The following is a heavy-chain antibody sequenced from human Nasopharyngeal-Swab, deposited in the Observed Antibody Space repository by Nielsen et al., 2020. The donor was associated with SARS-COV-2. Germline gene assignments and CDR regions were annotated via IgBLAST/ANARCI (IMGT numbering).Heavy chain of an antibody. CDR1: GGSISSSSYY. V-gene: IGHV4-39*07. Sequence: GSLRLSCTVSGGSISSSSYYWGWIRQPPGKGLEWIGSIYYSGSTYYNPSLKSRVTISVDTSKNQFSLKLSSVTAADTAVYYCARDSRSISIFGVVTGGFDCWGQGTLVTVSS. J-gene: IGHJ4*02. CDR3: ARDSRSISIFGVVTGGFDC. D-gene: IGHD3-3*01. CDR2: IYYSGST.